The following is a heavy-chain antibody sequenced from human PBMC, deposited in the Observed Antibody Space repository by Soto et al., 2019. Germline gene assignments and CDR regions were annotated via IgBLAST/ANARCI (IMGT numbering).Heavy chain of an antibody. CDR3: ARYERGYSGRPFDY. CDR1: AGYISSGGYY. V-gene: IGHV4-31*03. D-gene: IGHD5-12*01. Sequence: SETLSLTCTVSAGYISSGGYYWSWIRQHPGKGLEWIGYIYYSGSTYYNPSLKSRVAISVDTSKNQFSLKLSSVTAADTAVYYCARYERGYSGRPFDYWGQGTLVTVSS. J-gene: IGHJ4*02. CDR2: IYYSGST.